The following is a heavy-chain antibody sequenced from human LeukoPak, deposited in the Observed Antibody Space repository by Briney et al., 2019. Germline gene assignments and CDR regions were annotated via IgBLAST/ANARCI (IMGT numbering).Heavy chain of an antibody. CDR2: IYHSGST. J-gene: IGHJ4*02. CDR3: ARDRGPAAAIFDY. V-gene: IGHV4-38-2*02. D-gene: IGHD2-2*01. CDR1: GYSISSGYY. Sequence: SETLSLTCTVSGYSISSGYYWGWIRQPPGKGLEWIGSIYHSGSTYYNPSLKSRVTISVDTSKNQFSLKLSSVTAADTAVYYCARDRGPAAAIFDYWGQGTLVTVSS.